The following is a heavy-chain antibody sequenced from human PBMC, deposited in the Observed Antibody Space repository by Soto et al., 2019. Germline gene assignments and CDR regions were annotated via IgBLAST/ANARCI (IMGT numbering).Heavy chain of an antibody. Sequence: GGSLRLSCAASGFTFILYEIIFVRQSPVKGLEWVSYISSNDKTIYYADSVKGRFTISRDNAKNSLYLHMNRLRAEDTAVYYCARSPLSLGNWGQGTLVTVSS. CDR3: ARSPLSLGN. CDR1: GFTFILYE. D-gene: IGHD1-26*01. CDR2: ISSNDKTI. J-gene: IGHJ4*02. V-gene: IGHV3-48*03.